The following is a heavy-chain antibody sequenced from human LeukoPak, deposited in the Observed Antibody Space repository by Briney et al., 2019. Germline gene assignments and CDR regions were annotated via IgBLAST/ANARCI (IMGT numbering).Heavy chain of an antibody. V-gene: IGHV4-30-2*05. J-gene: IGHJ5*02. CDR1: GGSISSGGYY. CDR2: IYHSGST. CDR3: ARSGYYSFSWFDP. Sequence: SETLSLTCTVSGGSISSGGYYWSWIQQPPGKGLEWIGYIYHSGSTYYNPSLKSRVTISVDTSKNQFSLKLSSVTAADTAVYYCARSGYYSFSWFDPWGQGTLITVSS. D-gene: IGHD3-3*01.